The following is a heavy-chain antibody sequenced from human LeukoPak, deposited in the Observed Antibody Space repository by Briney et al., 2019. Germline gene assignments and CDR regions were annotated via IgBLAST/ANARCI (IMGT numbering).Heavy chain of an antibody. V-gene: IGHV1-69*08. CDR3: ARLSNGYTSGMYNWFDP. D-gene: IGHD3-22*01. J-gene: IGHJ5*02. Sequence: GASVKVSCKTPEGTFSSHSITWVRQAPGQGLEWMGRINPIVDTANYAQKFRDRVTITADKSTTTVYLDLNDLTPDDTAVYFCARLSNGYTSGMYNWFDPWGQGTLVTVSS. CDR1: EGTFSSHS. CDR2: INPIVDTA.